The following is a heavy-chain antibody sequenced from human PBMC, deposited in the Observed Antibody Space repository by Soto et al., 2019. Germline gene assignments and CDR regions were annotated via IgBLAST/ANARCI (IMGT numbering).Heavy chain of an antibody. CDR2: ISSITRHT. Sequence: QVQLVESGGGLVKPGGSLRLSCAVSGFTFSDYYMTWIRQAPGKGLEWVSYISSITRHTNYADSVKGRFTISRDNAKSSLFLQRNSLRAEDTAVYYCARGRGAAAAFFDFWGQGTLVTVSS. J-gene: IGHJ4*02. CDR3: ARGRGAAAAFFDF. D-gene: IGHD6-13*01. V-gene: IGHV3-11*05. CDR1: GFTFSDYY.